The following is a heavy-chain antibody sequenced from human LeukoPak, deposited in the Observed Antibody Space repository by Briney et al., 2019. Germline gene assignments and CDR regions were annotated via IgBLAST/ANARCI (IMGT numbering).Heavy chain of an antibody. V-gene: IGHV3-30*18. Sequence: GRSLRLSCAASGFTFSSYGMHWVRQAPGKGLEWVAIISYDGSNKYYGDSVKGRFTISRDNSKNTVYLQMNSLRAEDTAVYYCAKDLSSGWALDYWGQGTLATVSS. CDR3: AKDLSSGWALDY. CDR2: ISYDGSNK. D-gene: IGHD6-19*01. CDR1: GFTFSSYG. J-gene: IGHJ4*02.